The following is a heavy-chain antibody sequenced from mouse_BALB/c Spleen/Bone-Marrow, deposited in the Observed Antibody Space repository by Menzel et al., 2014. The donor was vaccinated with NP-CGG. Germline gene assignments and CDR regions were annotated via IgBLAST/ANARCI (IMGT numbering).Heavy chain of an antibody. Sequence: VQLQQSGAELMKPGASVKISCKATGYTFSSYWIEWVKQRPGHGLEWIGEILPGSGSSNYNEEFKGKATITADTSSNTAYMQLSGLTSEDSAVYYCTRWGWSFDYWGQGTTLTASS. J-gene: IGHJ2*01. CDR3: TRWGWSFDY. CDR2: ILPGSGSS. D-gene: IGHD2-3*01. V-gene: IGHV1-9*01. CDR1: GYTFSSYW.